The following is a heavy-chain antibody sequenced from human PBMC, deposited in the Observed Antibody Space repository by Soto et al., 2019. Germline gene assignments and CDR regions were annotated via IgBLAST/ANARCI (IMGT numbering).Heavy chain of an antibody. CDR1: GGSFSGYY. Sequence: SETLSLTCAVYGGSFSGYYWSWIRQPPGKGLEWIGEINHSGSTNYHPSLKSRVTISVDTSKNQFSLKLSSVTAADTAVYYCARGDCSSTSCYYAGTNWFDPWGQGTLVTVSS. CDR2: INHSGST. J-gene: IGHJ5*02. V-gene: IGHV4-34*01. CDR3: ARGDCSSTSCYYAGTNWFDP. D-gene: IGHD2-2*01.